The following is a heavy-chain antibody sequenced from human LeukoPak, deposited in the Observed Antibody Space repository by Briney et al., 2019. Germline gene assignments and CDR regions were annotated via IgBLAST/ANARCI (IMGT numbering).Heavy chain of an antibody. Sequence: ASVKVSCKASGYPFTSYDINWVRQATGQGLEWMGWMNPNSGNTGYAQKFQGRVTITRNTSITTAYMELSSLRSEDTAVYFCARGVLTTPYYYYYMDVWGKGTTVTVSS. CDR2: MNPNSGNT. CDR3: ARGVLTTPYYYYYMDV. V-gene: IGHV1-8*03. J-gene: IGHJ6*03. D-gene: IGHD1-1*01. CDR1: GYPFTSYD.